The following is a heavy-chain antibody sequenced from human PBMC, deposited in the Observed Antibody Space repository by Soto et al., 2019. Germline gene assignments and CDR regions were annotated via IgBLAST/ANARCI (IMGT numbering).Heavy chain of an antibody. CDR2: IYYSGST. Sequence: QLQLQESGPGLVKPSETLSLTCTVSGGSISSSSYYWGWIRQPPGKGLEWIGSIYYSGSTYYNPSLKSRVTISVDTSKNQFSLKRSSVTAADTAVYYCARSRSSSVSADYWGQGTLVTVSS. CDR3: ARSRSSSVSADY. CDR1: GGSISSSSYY. J-gene: IGHJ4*02. D-gene: IGHD6-6*01. V-gene: IGHV4-39*01.